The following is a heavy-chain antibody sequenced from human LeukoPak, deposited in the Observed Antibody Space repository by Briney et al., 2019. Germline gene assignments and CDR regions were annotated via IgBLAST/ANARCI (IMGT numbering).Heavy chain of an antibody. CDR1: GGSFSGYY. J-gene: IGHJ4*02. Sequence: PSETLSLTCAVYGGSFSGYYWSWIRQPPGEGLEWIGEIYHSGSTNYNPSLKSRVTISVDTSKNQFSLKLSSVTAADTAVYYCARGAVIPIVVVPAAIRYFDYWGQGTLVTVSS. D-gene: IGHD2-2*02. V-gene: IGHV4-34*01. CDR3: ARGAVIPIVVVPAAIRYFDY. CDR2: IYHSGST.